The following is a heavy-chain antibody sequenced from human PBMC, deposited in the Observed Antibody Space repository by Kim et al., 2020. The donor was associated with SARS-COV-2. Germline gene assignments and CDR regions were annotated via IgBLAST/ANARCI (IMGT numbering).Heavy chain of an antibody. V-gene: IGHV3-9*01. CDR3: AKDRWTGYYSSSGYDY. Sequence: GGSLRLSCAASGFAFDDYAMHWVRQRPGKGLEWVSSISWNGDGMAYADSVKGRFAISRDNSKNSLYLQMNSLRTEDTAFYYCAKDRWTGYYSSSGYDYWGQATLVTVSS. CDR2: ISWNGDGM. CDR1: GFAFDDYA. J-gene: IGHJ4*02. D-gene: IGHD6-13*01.